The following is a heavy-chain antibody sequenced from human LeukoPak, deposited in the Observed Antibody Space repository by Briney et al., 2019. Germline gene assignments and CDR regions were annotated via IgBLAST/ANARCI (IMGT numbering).Heavy chain of an antibody. Sequence: ASVKVSCKASGYTFTNFDINWVRQAPGPGLEWMGWMNPNSGNAGYAQKFQGRVTLTRDTSISTAYMELSSLRSEDTAFYYCARAPMGAAALYWGQGTLVTVSS. J-gene: IGHJ4*02. CDR1: GYTFTNFD. CDR2: MNPNSGNA. D-gene: IGHD6-13*01. V-gene: IGHV1-8*01. CDR3: ARAPMGAAALY.